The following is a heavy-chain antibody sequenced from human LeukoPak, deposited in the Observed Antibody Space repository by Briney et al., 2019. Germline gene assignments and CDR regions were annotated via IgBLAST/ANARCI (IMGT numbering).Heavy chain of an antibody. Sequence: GGSLRLSCTASGFTFRSYAMSWVRQVPGKGLEVISTIRNSGETTYYADSVKGRFTISRDNSKNTLYLQMNSLRPEDTAVYYCAKDEGITGRPMGLDYWGQGTLVTVSS. V-gene: IGHV3-23*01. D-gene: IGHD1-14*01. CDR2: IRNSGETT. J-gene: IGHJ4*02. CDR1: GFTFRSYA. CDR3: AKDEGITGRPMGLDY.